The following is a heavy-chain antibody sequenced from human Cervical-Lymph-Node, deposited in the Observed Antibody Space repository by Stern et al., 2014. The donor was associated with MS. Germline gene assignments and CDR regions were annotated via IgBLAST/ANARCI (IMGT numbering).Heavy chain of an antibody. CDR2: IYPGDSDT. Sequence: EVQLVESGAEVEKPGDSLKISCKGSGYSFTKSWIGWVRQMPGKGLEWMGFIYPGDSDTRYSPSFQGQATTSADKSINTAYLQWSSLKASDTAIYYCARLKGSLTRGTYFDFWGQGTLVSVSS. J-gene: IGHJ4*02. CDR1: GYSFTKSW. V-gene: IGHV5-51*06. D-gene: IGHD4-17*01. CDR3: ARLKGSLTRGTYFDF.